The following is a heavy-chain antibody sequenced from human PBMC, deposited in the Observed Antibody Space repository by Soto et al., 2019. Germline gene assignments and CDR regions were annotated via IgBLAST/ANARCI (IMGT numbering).Heavy chain of an antibody. CDR2: ISSSSSYI. V-gene: IGHV3-21*01. J-gene: IGHJ6*02. CDR3: ARDWDTAMVYYYYGMDV. CDR1: GFTFSSYS. Sequence: PGGSLRLSCAASGFTFSSYSMNWVRQAPGKGLEWVSSISSSSSYIYYADSVKGRFTISRDNAKNSLYLQMNSLRAEDTAVYYCARDWDTAMVYYYYGMDVWGQGTTVTVSS. D-gene: IGHD5-18*01.